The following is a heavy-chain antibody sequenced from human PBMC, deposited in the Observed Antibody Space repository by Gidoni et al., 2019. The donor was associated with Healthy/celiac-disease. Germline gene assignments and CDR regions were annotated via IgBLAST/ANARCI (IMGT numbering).Heavy chain of an antibody. J-gene: IGHJ6*03. CDR1: GFTLRSYS. D-gene: IGHD3-10*01. V-gene: IGHV3-21*01. Sequence: EVQLVESGGGLVKPGGSLRLSCAASGFTLRSYSMNWVRQAPGKGLEWVSSISSSSSYIYYADSVKGRFTISRVNAKNSLYLQMNSLRAEDTAVYYCARDGDMVQGGSAYMDVWGKGTTVTVSS. CDR2: ISSSSSYI. CDR3: ARDGDMVQGGSAYMDV.